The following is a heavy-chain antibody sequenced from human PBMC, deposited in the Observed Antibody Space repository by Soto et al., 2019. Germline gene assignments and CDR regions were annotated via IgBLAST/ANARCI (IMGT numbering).Heavy chain of an antibody. CDR3: ARATVTRSYYYYGMDV. J-gene: IGHJ6*02. CDR1: GTSITSNNYY. D-gene: IGHD4-17*01. V-gene: IGHV4-61*01. CDR2: IYYSGST. Sequence: SETLSLTCTVSGTSITSNNYYWSWIRQPPGKGLEWIGYIYYSGSTNYNPSLMSRVTISVDTSKNQFSLRLNSVTAADTAVYYCARATVTRSYYYYGMDVWGQGTTVTVSS.